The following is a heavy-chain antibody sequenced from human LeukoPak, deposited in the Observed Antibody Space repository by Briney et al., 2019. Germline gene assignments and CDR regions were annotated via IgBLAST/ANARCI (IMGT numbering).Heavy chain of an antibody. CDR3: AKDGGYYDSSGYYGEYFQH. J-gene: IGHJ1*01. CDR1: GFTFSSYG. Sequence: GRSLRLSCAASGFTFSSYGMHWVRQAPGKGLEWVAVISYDGSSKYYADSVKGRFTISRDNSKNTLYLQMNSLRAEDTAVYYCAKDGGYYDSSGYYGEYFQHWGQGTLVTVSS. V-gene: IGHV3-30*18. CDR2: ISYDGSSK. D-gene: IGHD3-22*01.